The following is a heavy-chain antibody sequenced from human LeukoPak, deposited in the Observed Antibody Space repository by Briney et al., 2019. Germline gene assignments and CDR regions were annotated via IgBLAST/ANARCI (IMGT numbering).Heavy chain of an antibody. Sequence: GGSLRLSCAASGFTLGSYWMSWFRQAPGKGPEWVANINQDGSEKFYVDSVKGRFTISRDNAKNSLYLQMNSLRAEDTAVYYCAEGTTGWGQGTLVTVSS. CDR3: AEGTTG. CDR2: INQDGSEK. CDR1: GFTLGSYW. J-gene: IGHJ4*02. V-gene: IGHV3-7*01. D-gene: IGHD1-1*01.